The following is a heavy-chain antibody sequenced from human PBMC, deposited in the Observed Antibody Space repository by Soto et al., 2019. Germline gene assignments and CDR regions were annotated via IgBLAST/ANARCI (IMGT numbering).Heavy chain of an antibody. CDR1: GYNFAGYW. V-gene: IGHV5-51*01. CDR2: IYPSDSDT. Sequence: GESLKISCKGSGYNFAGYWIAWVRQMPGKGLELMGIIYPSDSDTRYRPSFQGQVTISADKSTSSAYLQWSSLRASDTAVYYCARGGVLTRTFDSWGQGTPVNGSS. J-gene: IGHJ4*02. CDR3: ARGGVLTRTFDS. D-gene: IGHD3-3*01.